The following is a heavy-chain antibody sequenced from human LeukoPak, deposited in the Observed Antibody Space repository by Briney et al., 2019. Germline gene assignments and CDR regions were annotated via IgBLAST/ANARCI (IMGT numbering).Heavy chain of an antibody. V-gene: IGHV3-23*01. Sequence: GGSLRLSCAASGFTFGSYAMAWVRQAPGKGLEWVSIISGSGGSTYYADSVKGRFTISRDNSKNTLYLQMHSLRAEDTAVYNCAGDSSGYYAQLDYWGQGTLVTVSS. CDR2: ISGSGGST. CDR1: GFTFGSYA. CDR3: AGDSSGYYAQLDY. J-gene: IGHJ4*02. D-gene: IGHD3-22*01.